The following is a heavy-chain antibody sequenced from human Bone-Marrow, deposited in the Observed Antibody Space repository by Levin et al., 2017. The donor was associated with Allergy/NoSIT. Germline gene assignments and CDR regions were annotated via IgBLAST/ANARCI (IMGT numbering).Heavy chain of an antibody. CDR2: FDPEDGET. J-gene: IGHJ3*02. CDR3: ATDVSAEDAFDI. D-gene: IGHD5/OR15-5a*01. V-gene: IGHV1-24*01. Sequence: GESLKISCKVSGYTLTELSMHWVRQAPGKGLEWMGGFDPEDGETIYAQKFQGRVTMTEDTSTDTAYMELSNLRSEDTAVYYCATDVSAEDAFDIWGQGTMVTVSS. CDR1: GYTLTELS.